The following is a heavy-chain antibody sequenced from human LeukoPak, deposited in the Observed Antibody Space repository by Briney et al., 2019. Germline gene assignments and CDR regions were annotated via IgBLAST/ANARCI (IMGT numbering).Heavy chain of an antibody. J-gene: IGHJ6*03. CDR3: ARGSGSGWYGYYYYYMDV. CDR1: GGTFSSYA. CDR2: IIPIFGTA. D-gene: IGHD6-19*01. V-gene: IGHV1-69*05. Sequence: SVKVSCKASGGTFSSYAISWVRQAPGQGLEWVGGIIPIFGTANYAQKFQGRVTITTDESTSTAYMELSSLRSEDTAVYYCARGSGSGWYGYYYYYMDVWGKGTTVTVSS.